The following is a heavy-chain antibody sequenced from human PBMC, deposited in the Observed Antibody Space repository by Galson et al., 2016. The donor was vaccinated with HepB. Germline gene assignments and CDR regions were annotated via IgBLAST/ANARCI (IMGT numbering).Heavy chain of an antibody. V-gene: IGHV3-7*03. CDR2: INLDGGQK. Sequence: SLRLSCAASGVIFSGYWMSWVRQAPGEGLEWVANINLDGGQKYYVDSVKGRFTISRDNAKNSLYLYMNSLRADDSAVYYCARGRYCSGGGCYQDYWGQGTLVTVSS. J-gene: IGHJ4*02. CDR1: GVIFSGYW. CDR3: ARGRYCSGGGCYQDY. D-gene: IGHD2-15*01.